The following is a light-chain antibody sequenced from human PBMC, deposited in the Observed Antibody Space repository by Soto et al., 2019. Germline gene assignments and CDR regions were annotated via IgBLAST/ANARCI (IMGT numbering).Light chain of an antibody. CDR3: QQYKKWPPYT. CDR2: DAS. V-gene: IGKV3-15*01. J-gene: IGKJ2*01. Sequence: EIVMTQSPATLSVSPGERATLSCWASQSVSSDLVWYQQKPGQTPRLLIYDASTRAAGIPARFNGSGSGTEFTLTISSLQSEDFAVYFCQQYKKWPPYTFSQGTKLEIK. CDR1: QSVSSD.